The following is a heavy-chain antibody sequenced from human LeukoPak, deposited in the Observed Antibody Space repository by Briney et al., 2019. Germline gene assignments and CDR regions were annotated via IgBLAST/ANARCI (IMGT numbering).Heavy chain of an antibody. CDR3: ARGDYYDGSGYPTDNWFDP. CDR1: GGTNKHA. D-gene: IGHD3-22*01. CDR2: IIPILDIA. V-gene: IGHV1-69*04. Sequence: GASVKVSCKASGGTNKHAISWVRQAPGQGLEWMGRIIPILDIANYAQKFQGRVTITADKVTSTAYMELSSLRSEDTAVYYCARGDYYDGSGYPTDNWFDPWGQGTLVTVSS. J-gene: IGHJ5*02.